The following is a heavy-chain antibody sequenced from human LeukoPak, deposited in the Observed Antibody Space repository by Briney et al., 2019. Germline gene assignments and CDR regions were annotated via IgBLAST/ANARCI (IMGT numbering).Heavy chain of an antibody. Sequence: GGSLRLSCAASGFTFSSYEMNWVRQAPGKGLEWVSYISSSGSTIYYADSVKGRFTISRDNAKNSLYLQMNSLRAEDTAVYYCARAVGNCWFDPWGQGTLVTVPS. D-gene: IGHD4-23*01. CDR2: ISSSGSTI. V-gene: IGHV3-48*03. J-gene: IGHJ5*02. CDR3: ARAVGNCWFDP. CDR1: GFTFSSYE.